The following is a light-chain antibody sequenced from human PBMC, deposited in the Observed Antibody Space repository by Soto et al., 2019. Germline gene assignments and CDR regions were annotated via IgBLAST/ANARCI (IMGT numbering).Light chain of an antibody. Sequence: EVVFTQSPGTLSLSPGEGATLSCRASQSVSSSYVAWYQQIPGQTPRLLIYGASSRATGIPDRFSGSGSGTNFTLTISRLEPEDFAVYYCQQHGSSPWMFGQGTKVDIK. J-gene: IGKJ1*01. V-gene: IGKV3-20*01. CDR2: GAS. CDR3: QQHGSSPWM. CDR1: QSVSSSY.